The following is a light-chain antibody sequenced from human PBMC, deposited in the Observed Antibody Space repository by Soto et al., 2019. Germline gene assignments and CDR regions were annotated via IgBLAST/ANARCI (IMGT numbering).Light chain of an antibody. CDR3: QQYNSYLLN. J-gene: IGKJ4*01. V-gene: IGKV1-5*03. Sequence: DIQMTQSPSTLSASVGDRVTITCRASQSISSWLAWYQQKPGKAPKLLIYKASSLESGVPSRFSGSGSGTEFTLTISSLQPDDFETYYCQQYNSYLLNFGGGTKVDI. CDR2: KAS. CDR1: QSISSW.